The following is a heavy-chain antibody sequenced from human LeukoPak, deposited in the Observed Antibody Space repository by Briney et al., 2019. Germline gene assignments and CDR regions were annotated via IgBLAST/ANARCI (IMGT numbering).Heavy chain of an antibody. CDR3: AKVIKGYYGSGSYYNEGLDY. V-gene: IGHV3-30*18. D-gene: IGHD3-10*01. CDR1: GFTFSSYG. J-gene: IGHJ4*02. CDR2: ISYDGSNK. Sequence: GGSLRLSCAASGFTFSSYGMHWVRQAPGKGLEWVAVISYDGSNKYYADSVKGRFTISKDNSKNTLYLQMNSLRAEDTAVYYCAKVIKGYYGSGSYYNEGLDYWGQGTLVTVSS.